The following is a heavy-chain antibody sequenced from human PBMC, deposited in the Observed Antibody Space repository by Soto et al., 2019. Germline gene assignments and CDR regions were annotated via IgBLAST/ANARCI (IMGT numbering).Heavy chain of an antibody. CDR3: AKGGMVYASTPDY. CDR2: ISYDGSNK. J-gene: IGHJ4*02. V-gene: IGHV3-30*18. Sequence: GGSLRLSCAASGFTFSSYGMHWVRQAPGKGLEWVAVISYDGSNKYYADSVKGRFTISRDNSKNTLYLQMNSLRAEDTAVYYCAKGGMVYASTPDYWGQGTLVTVSS. CDR1: GFTFSSYG. D-gene: IGHD2-8*01.